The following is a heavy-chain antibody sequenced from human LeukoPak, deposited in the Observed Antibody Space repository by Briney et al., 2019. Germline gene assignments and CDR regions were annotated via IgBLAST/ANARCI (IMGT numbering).Heavy chain of an antibody. J-gene: IGHJ4*02. Sequence: GGSLRLSCAASGFTFSSYAMSWVRQAPGKGLEWVSAISGSGGSTYYADSVKGRFTISRDNSKNTLYLQMNSLRAEDPAVYYCAKGAHIVVVTAILDYWGQGTLVTVSS. CDR3: AKGAHIVVVTAILDY. CDR2: ISGSGGST. V-gene: IGHV3-23*01. CDR1: GFTFSSYA. D-gene: IGHD2-21*02.